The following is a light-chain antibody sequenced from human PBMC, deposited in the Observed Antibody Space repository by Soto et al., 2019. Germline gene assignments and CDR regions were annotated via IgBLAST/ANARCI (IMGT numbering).Light chain of an antibody. J-gene: IGLJ1*01. CDR3: CSYAGSYTSGHV. CDR1: SSDVGGYNY. Sequence: QSALTQPRSVSGSPGQSVTISCTGTSSDVGGYNYVSWYQQHPGKAPKLMIYDVSKRPSGVPDRFSGSKSGNTASLTISGLQAEDEADYYCCSYAGSYTSGHVFGTGTKVTVL. CDR2: DVS. V-gene: IGLV2-11*01.